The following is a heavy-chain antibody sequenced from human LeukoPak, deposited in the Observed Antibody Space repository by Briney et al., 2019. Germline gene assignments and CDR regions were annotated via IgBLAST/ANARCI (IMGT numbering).Heavy chain of an antibody. CDR2: IYYSGTT. CDR3: ARGVYIAAAQYGY. Sequence: SETLSLTCTVSGGSISNYYWRWIRQPPGKGLEWIGYIYYSGTTNYNPSLKSRVTISVDTSKNQFSLKLNSVTAADTAVYYCARGVYIAAAQYGYWGQGTLVTVSS. V-gene: IGHV4-59*01. J-gene: IGHJ4*02. D-gene: IGHD6-13*01. CDR1: GGSISNYY.